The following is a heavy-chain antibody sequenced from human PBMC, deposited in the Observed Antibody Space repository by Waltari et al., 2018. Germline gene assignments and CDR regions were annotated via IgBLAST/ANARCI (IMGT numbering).Heavy chain of an antibody. V-gene: IGHV4-4*02. Sequence: QVQLQESGPGLVKPSGTLSLTCAVSGGSISNDYWWNWVGQPPGKGLEGIGEIYHSGRPTYGPSLESRITRSVDKSNNQFSLRLSSVTVADTAVYLCAREGLWGERAAFDVWGQGTVVTISS. CDR2: IYHSGRP. CDR3: AREGLWGERAAFDV. J-gene: IGHJ3*01. CDR1: GGSISNDYW. D-gene: IGHD7-27*01.